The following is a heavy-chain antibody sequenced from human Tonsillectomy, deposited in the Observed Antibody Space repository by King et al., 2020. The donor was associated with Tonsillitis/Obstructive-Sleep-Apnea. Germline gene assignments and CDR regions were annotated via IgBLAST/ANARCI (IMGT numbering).Heavy chain of an antibody. CDR3: AKAWGSVAFDI. CDR2: ISWNSGSI. V-gene: IGHV3-9*01. J-gene: IGHJ3*02. Sequence: VQLVESGGGLVQPGRSLRLSCAASGFTFDDYAMHWVRQAPGKGLEWVSGISWNSGSIGYADSVKGRFTISRDNAKNSLHLQMNSLRAEDTALYYCAKAWGSVAFDIWGQGTMVTVSS. CDR1: GFTFDDYA. D-gene: IGHD7-27*01.